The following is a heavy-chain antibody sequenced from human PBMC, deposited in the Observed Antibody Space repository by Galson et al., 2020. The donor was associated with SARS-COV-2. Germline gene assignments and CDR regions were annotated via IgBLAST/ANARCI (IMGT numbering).Heavy chain of an antibody. Sequence: TGGSLRLSCEASGFTFRTYWMTWARQAPGKGLEYVACIKSDGSEKHYVESVKGRFTISRDNARNSLYLQMNSLRAEDTAVYYCGNVGDAYSGADEIWGQGAMVTVA. J-gene: IGHJ3*01. CDR1: GFTFRTYW. CDR3: GNVGDAYSGADEI. V-gene: IGHV3-7*01. CDR2: IKSDGSEK. D-gene: IGHD2-21*02.